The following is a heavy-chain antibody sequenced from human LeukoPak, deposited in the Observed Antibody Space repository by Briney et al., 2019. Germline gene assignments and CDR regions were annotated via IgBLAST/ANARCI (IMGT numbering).Heavy chain of an antibody. CDR2: ISYDGSNK. Sequence: GRSLRLSCAASGFTFSSYAMHWVRQAPGKGLEWVAVISYDGSNKYYADSVKGRFTISRDNSKNTLYLQMNSLRADDTAVYYCARGASGCFDYWGQGTLVTVSS. CDR3: ARGASGCFDY. CDR1: GFTFSSYA. J-gene: IGHJ4*02. V-gene: IGHV3-30-3*01. D-gene: IGHD1-26*01.